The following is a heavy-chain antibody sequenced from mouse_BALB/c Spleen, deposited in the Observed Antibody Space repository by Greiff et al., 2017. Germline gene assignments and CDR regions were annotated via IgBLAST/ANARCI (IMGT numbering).Heavy chain of an antibody. CDR2: ISSGGSYT. CDR1: GFTFSSYA. CDR3: ARHKFLDY. J-gene: IGHJ4*01. V-gene: IGHV5-9-3*01. Sequence: EVKLVESGGGLVKPGGSLKLSCAASGFTFSSYAMSWVRQTPEKRLEWVATISSGGSYTYYPDSVKGRFTISRDNAKNTLYLQMSSLRSEDTAMYYCARHKFLDYWGQGTSVTVSS.